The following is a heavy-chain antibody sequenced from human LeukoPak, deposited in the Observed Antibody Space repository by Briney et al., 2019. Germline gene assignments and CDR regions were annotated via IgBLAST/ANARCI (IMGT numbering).Heavy chain of an antibody. J-gene: IGHJ6*02. CDR1: GVSISSYY. Sequence: SETLSLTCTVSGVSISSYYWSWIRQPPGKGPEWIGYIYYSGSTNYNPSLKSRVTISVDTSKNQFSLKLSSVTAADTAVYYCARHGALYGDYSNYYGMDVWGQGTTVTVSS. D-gene: IGHD4-17*01. V-gene: IGHV4-59*08. CDR2: IYYSGST. CDR3: ARHGALYGDYSNYYGMDV.